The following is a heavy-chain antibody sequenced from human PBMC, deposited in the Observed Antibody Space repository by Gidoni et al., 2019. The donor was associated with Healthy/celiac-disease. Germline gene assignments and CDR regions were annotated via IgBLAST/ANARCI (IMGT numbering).Heavy chain of an antibody. CDR2: ISGSGGST. J-gene: IGHJ4*02. CDR1: GLTFSSYA. Sequence: EVQLLESGGGLVQPGGSLRLSCAASGLTFSSYAMCGVRQAPGKGREWVSAISGSGGSTYYADSVKGRFTISRDNSKNTLYLQMNSLRAEDTAVYYCAKEGHGSGSPSANWGQGTLVTVSS. CDR3: AKEGHGSGSPSAN. V-gene: IGHV3-23*01. D-gene: IGHD3-10*01.